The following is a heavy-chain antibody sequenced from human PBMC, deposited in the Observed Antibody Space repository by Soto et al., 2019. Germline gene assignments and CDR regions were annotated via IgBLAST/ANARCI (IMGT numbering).Heavy chain of an antibody. CDR3: ARGYPDIVVVPAAMGGNWFDP. CDR1: GYTFTGYY. D-gene: IGHD2-2*01. J-gene: IGHJ5*02. CDR2: INPNSGGT. Sequence: ASVKVSCKASGYTFTGYYMHWVRQAPGQGLEWMGWINPNSGGTNYAQKFQGWVTMTRDTSISTAYMELSRLRSDDTAVYYCARGYPDIVVVPAAMGGNWFDPWGQGTLVTVSS. V-gene: IGHV1-2*04.